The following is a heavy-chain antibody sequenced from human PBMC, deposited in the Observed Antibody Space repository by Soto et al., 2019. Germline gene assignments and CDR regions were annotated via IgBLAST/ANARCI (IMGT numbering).Heavy chain of an antibody. J-gene: IGHJ4*02. CDR3: ASFIPAAGTNY. D-gene: IGHD6-13*01. CDR1: GFTFSSYG. V-gene: IGHV3-23*01. Sequence: GGSLRLSCAASGFTFSSYGMSWVRQAPGRGLEWVSSVTGSGSSTYYADSVKGRFTISRDNSMNTLYLQMTSLTVGDTAVYYCASFIPAAGTNYWGQGILVTV. CDR2: VTGSGSST.